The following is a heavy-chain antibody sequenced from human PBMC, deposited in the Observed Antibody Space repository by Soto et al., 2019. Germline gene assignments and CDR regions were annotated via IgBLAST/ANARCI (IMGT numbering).Heavy chain of an antibody. CDR3: AKDFGYNYGYDAFDI. CDR2: ISGSGGST. D-gene: IGHD5-18*01. V-gene: IGHV3-23*01. CDR1: GFTFSSYA. Sequence: PGGSLRLSCAASGFTFSSYAMSWVRQAPGKGREWVSGISGSGGSTYYVDSVKGRFTISRDNSKNTLYLQMNNLRAEDTAVYYCAKDFGYNYGYDAFDIWGQGTMVTVSS. J-gene: IGHJ3*02.